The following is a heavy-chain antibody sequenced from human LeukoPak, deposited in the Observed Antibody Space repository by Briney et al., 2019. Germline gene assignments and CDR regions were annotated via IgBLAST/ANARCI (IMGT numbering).Heavy chain of an antibody. V-gene: IGHV1-18*04. D-gene: IGHD2-2*01. J-gene: IGHJ4*02. CDR1: GYTFTSYG. CDR2: ISGYNGNT. CDR3: ARDPRYRGYCSSTSCHWMDY. Sequence: GASVKVSCKASGYTFTSYGISWVRQAPGQGLEWMGWISGYNGNTNYARKLQGRVTMTTDTSTSTAYMELRSLRSDDTAVYYCARDPRYRGYCSSTSCHWMDYWGQGTLVTVSS.